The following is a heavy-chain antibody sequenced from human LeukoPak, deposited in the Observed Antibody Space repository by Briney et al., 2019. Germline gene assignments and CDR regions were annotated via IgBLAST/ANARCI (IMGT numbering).Heavy chain of an antibody. CDR1: GGSFSGYY. D-gene: IGHD1-1*01. CDR2: INHSGST. Sequence: PSETLSLTCAVYGGSFSGYYWSWIRQPPGKGLEWIGEINHSGSTNYNPSLKSRVTISVDTSKNQFPLKLSSVTAADTAVYYCARRYRYYYYMDVWGKGTTVTVSS. CDR3: ARRYRYYYYMDV. J-gene: IGHJ6*03. V-gene: IGHV4-34*01.